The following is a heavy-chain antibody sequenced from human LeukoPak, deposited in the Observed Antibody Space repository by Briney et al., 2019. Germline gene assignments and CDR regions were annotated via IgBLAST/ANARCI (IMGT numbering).Heavy chain of an antibody. CDR2: IYYSGST. Sequence: PSETLSLTCTVSGGSISSYYWSWIRQPPGEGLEWIGYIYYSGSTNYNPSLKSRVTISVDTSKTQFSLKLSSATAADTAVYYCARVKIAAAGTLVWFDPWGQGTLVTVSS. J-gene: IGHJ5*02. CDR1: GGSISSYY. D-gene: IGHD6-13*01. V-gene: IGHV4-59*01. CDR3: ARVKIAAAGTLVWFDP.